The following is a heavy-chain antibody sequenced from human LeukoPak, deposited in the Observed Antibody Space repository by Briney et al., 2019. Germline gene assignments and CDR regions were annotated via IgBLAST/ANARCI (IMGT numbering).Heavy chain of an antibody. CDR2: IFSNDEK. Sequence: SGPTLVNPTETLTLTCTVSGFSLSNARMGVSWIRQPPGKALEWLAHIFSNDEKSYSTSLKSRLTIYKDTSKSQVVLTMTNMDPVDTATYYCARIFPIAAAGFDYWGQGTLVTVSS. V-gene: IGHV2-26*01. D-gene: IGHD6-13*01. J-gene: IGHJ4*02. CDR1: GFSLSNARMG. CDR3: ARIFPIAAAGFDY.